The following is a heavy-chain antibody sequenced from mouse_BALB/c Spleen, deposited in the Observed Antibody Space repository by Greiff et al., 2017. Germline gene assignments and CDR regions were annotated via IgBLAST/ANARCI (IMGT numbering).Heavy chain of an antibody. CDR2: ISSGGSYT. V-gene: IGHV5-9-3*01. J-gene: IGHJ2*01. D-gene: IGHD1-1*01. CDR1: GFTFSSYA. Sequence: EVQVVESGGGLVKPGGSLKLSCAASGFTFSSYAMSWVRQTPEKRLEWVATISSGGSYTYYPDSVKGRFTISRDNAKNTLYLQMSSLRSEDTAMYYCARGNYYGDWGQGTTLTVSS. CDR3: ARGNYYGD.